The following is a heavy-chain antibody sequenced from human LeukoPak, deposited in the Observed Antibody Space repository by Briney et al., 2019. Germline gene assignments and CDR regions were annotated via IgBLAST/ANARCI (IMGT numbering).Heavy chain of an antibody. D-gene: IGHD5-18*01. CDR3: ARSQHSYDFFDY. V-gene: IGHV4-59*08. Sequence: KASETLSLTCTVSGGSISYYYWTWIRQPPGKGLEWIGSIYYSGSTNYNPSLKSRVTISVDTSKNQFSLKLSSVTAADTAMYYCARSQHSYDFFDYWGQGTLVTVSS. CDR2: IYYSGST. CDR1: GGSISYYY. J-gene: IGHJ4*02.